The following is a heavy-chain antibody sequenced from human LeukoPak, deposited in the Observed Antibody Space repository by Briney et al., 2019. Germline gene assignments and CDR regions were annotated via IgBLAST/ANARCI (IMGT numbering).Heavy chain of an antibody. CDR1: GYTFTGYY. CDR3: ARLADQQTGTRVRGGY. V-gene: IGHV1-2*02. D-gene: IGHD1-7*01. J-gene: IGHJ4*02. CDR2: INPNSGGT. Sequence: ASVKVSCKASGYTFTGYYMHWVRQAPGQGLEWMGWINPNSGGTNYAQKFQGRVSMTRDTSISTAYMELSRLRSEDTAVYYCARLADQQTGTRVRGGYWGQGTLVTVSS.